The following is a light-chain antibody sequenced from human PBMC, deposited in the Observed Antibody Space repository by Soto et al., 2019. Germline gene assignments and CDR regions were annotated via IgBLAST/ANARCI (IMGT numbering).Light chain of an antibody. V-gene: IGKV3-15*01. CDR3: QQYNQWPPGT. J-gene: IGKJ1*01. CDR1: QSVSSN. CDR2: GAS. Sequence: EMVMTQSPATLSVSPGERATLSCRASQSVSSNLAWYQQKPGQAPRLLIYGASTRATGIPARFSGSGSGTEFTLTITSLQSEDLAVYYCQQYNQWPPGTFGQGT.